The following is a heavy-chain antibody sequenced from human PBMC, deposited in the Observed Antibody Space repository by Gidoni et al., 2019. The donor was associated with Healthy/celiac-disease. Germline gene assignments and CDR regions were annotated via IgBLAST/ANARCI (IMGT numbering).Heavy chain of an antibody. CDR2: INSDGMST. Sequence: EVQLVESGGVLVQPGGCRRLPYEDSGFTFSGQWMHWVRQAPWKWLVWVSRINSDGMSTSYSDSVKGRFTISRHNAKNTLYLQMNSLRAEDTAVYYCARPVSSRAFAIWGQVPMVTVSS. CDR1: GFTFSGQW. CDR3: ARPVSSRAFAI. V-gene: IGHV3-74*01. J-gene: IGHJ3*02.